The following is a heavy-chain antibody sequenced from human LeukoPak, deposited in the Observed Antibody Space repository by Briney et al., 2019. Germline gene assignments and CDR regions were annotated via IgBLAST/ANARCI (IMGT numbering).Heavy chain of an antibody. CDR2: IYTSGST. J-gene: IGHJ4*02. D-gene: IGHD3-10*01. CDR1: GGSISSYY. V-gene: IGHV4-4*07. CDR3: ARDSTGGSGSYYTYFDY. Sequence: LETLSLTCTVSGGSISSYYWSWIRQPAGKGLEWIGRIYTSGSTNYNPSLKSRVTMSVDTSKNQFYLKLSSVTAADTAVYYCARDSTGGSGSYYTYFDYWGQGTLVTVSS.